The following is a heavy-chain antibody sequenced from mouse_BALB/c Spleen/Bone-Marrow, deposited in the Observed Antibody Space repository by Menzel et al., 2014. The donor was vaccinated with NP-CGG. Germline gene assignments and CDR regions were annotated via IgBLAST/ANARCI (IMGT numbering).Heavy chain of an antibody. Sequence: EVMLVESGPDLVKPSQSLSLTCTVTGYSITSGYSWHWIRQFPGNKLEWMGYIQYSGSTNYNPSLKSRISITRDTSENQFFLQLNSVTTEDTATYYCTKRQIHYYGYYFDYWGQVTTPTVSS. CDR2: IQYSGST. D-gene: IGHD1-2*01. V-gene: IGHV3-1*02. CDR1: GYSITSGYS. J-gene: IGHJ2*01. CDR3: TKRQIHYYGYYFDY.